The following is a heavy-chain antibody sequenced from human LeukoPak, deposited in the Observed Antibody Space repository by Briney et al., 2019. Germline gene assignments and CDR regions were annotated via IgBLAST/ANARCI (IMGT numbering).Heavy chain of an antibody. CDR1: GFTFSNYS. CDR2: ISGSGGST. V-gene: IGHV3-23*01. J-gene: IGHJ5*02. CDR3: GKGSSTTFSCVGS. Sequence: PGGSLRLSCAASGFTFSNYSMNWVRQAPGKGLEWVAVISGSGGSTNYADSVQGRFTISRDNSKNTLYLQMSGLRADDTAVYYCGKGSSTTFSCVGSWGQGTLVSVSS. D-gene: IGHD2-2*01.